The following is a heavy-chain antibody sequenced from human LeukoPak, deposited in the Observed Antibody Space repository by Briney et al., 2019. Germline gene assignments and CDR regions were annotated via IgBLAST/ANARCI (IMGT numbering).Heavy chain of an antibody. V-gene: IGHV3-21*04. D-gene: IGHD4-17*01. Sequence: GGSLRLSCAASGFTFSNYAMHWIRQAPGKGLEWVSSFGTRSTSVYHAGSVKGRFAISRDNAKNSLYLQMNSLRAEDTAVYYCARDPRDYGEPYWGQGTLVTVSS. CDR1: GFTFSNYA. J-gene: IGHJ4*02. CDR3: ARDPRDYGEPY. CDR2: FGTRSTSV.